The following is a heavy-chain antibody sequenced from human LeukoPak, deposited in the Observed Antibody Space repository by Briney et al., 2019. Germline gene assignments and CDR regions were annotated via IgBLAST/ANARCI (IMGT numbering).Heavy chain of an antibody. J-gene: IGHJ6*02. CDR1: GFTFSSYA. CDR2: ISGSGGST. Sequence: GSLRLSCAASGFTFSSYAMSWVRQAPGKGLEWVSAISGSGGSTYYADSVKGRFTISRDNSKNTLYLQMNSLRAEDTAVYYCAKDQYYDSSGYWYYYCGMDVWGQGTTVTVSS. V-gene: IGHV3-23*01. CDR3: AKDQYYDSSGYWYYYCGMDV. D-gene: IGHD3-22*01.